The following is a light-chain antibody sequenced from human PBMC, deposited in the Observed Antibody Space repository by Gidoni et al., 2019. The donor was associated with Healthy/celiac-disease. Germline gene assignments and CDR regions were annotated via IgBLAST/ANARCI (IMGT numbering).Light chain of an antibody. V-gene: IGKV1-5*03. CDR3: QQYNSWWT. Sequence: DIQMTQSPSTLSAAVGDRVTITCRARQSISRWLAWYQQKPGEAPKLLIYKASSLESGVPSRFSGSCSGTEFPLTISRLQPDVFATYYCQQYNSWWTFGQGTKVEIK. CDR2: KAS. J-gene: IGKJ1*01. CDR1: QSISRW.